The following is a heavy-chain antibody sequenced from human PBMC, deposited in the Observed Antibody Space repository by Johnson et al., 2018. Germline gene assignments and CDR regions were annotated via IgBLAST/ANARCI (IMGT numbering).Heavy chain of an antibody. J-gene: IGHJ3*02. D-gene: IGHD6-19*01. V-gene: IGHV3-21*01. Sequence: EVQLVESGGGLVKPGGSLRLSCVASGFTFSSYSMNWVRQAPGKGLEWVSSISSGSSYIYYPDSVKGRFTITRDNAKNSLVLHMNNLRAEGTAGYYCARTVAGIMGVFDIWGQGTMVTVSS. CDR2: ISSGSSYI. CDR3: ARTVAGIMGVFDI. CDR1: GFTFSSYS.